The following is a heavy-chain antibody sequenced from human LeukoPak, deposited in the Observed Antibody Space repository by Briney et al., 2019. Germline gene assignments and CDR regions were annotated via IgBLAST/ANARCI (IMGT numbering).Heavy chain of an antibody. D-gene: IGHD5-18*01. Sequence: GGSLRLSCAASGFTFSSYSMNWVRQAPGKGLEWVSYISSSSSTIYYADSVKGRFTISRDNAKNSLYLQMNSLRAEDTAVYYCARVATAMVAPDDYWGQGTLVTVSS. CDR2: ISSSSSTI. J-gene: IGHJ4*02. CDR1: GFTFSSYS. CDR3: ARVATAMVAPDDY. V-gene: IGHV3-48*04.